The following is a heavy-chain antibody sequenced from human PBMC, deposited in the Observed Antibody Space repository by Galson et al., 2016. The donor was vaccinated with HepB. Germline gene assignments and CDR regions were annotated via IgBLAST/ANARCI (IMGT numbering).Heavy chain of an antibody. D-gene: IGHD1-1*01. CDR1: GFTFRSYG. J-gene: IGHJ4*02. CDR2: ITYHGRNQ. V-gene: IGHV3-30*03. Sequence: SLRLSCAASGFTFRSYGLQWVRKAPGKGPEWLAIITYHGRNQFYADSVKGRFTISRDDSRNSVYLQMDSLREEDTAVYYCGKWDWNDPADWGQGTLVSVSS. CDR3: GKWDWNDPAD.